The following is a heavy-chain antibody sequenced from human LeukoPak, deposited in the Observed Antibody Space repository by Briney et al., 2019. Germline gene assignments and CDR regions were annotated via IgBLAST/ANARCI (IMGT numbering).Heavy chain of an antibody. J-gene: IGHJ6*03. D-gene: IGHD2-2*01. V-gene: IGHV6-1*01. CDR3: ARAHYQPYFYYLGV. Sequence: SQTLSLTCAISGDSVSSNTAAWNWIRQSPSRGLEWLGRTYYRSKWYNDYALSVKSRITINPDTSKNHFSLQLTSLTPDDTAVYYCARAHYQPYFYYLGVWAKGTTVTVSS. CDR1: GDSVSSNTAA. CDR2: TYYRSKWYN.